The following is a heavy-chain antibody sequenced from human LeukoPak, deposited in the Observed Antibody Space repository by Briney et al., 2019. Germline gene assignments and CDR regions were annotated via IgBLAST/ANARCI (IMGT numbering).Heavy chain of an antibody. V-gene: IGHV3-33*06. Sequence: PGRSLRLSCAASGFTFSSYGMHWVRQAPGKGLEWVAVIWYDGSNKYYADSVKGRFTISRDNSKNTLYLQMNSLRAEDTAVYYCAKQDGSETYLRAYFDYWGQGTLVTVSS. D-gene: IGHD3-10*01. J-gene: IGHJ4*02. CDR1: GFTFSSYG. CDR2: IWYDGSNK. CDR3: AKQDGSETYLRAYFDY.